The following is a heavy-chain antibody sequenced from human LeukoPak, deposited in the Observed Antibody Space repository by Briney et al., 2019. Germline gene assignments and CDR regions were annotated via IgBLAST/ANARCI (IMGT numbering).Heavy chain of an antibody. CDR1: GFTFGDYS. CDR2: ISSKGYGGTA. CDR3: TREIRYFDWFQADY. D-gene: IGHD3-9*01. Sequence: QPGRSLRLSCTTSGFTFGDYSMSWFRQAPGKGLEWVGFISSKGYGGTAEYASSVKGRFTISRDDSNSIAYLQMDGLKTEDTAVYYCTREIRYFDWFQADYWGQGTLVTVSS. J-gene: IGHJ4*02. V-gene: IGHV3-49*03.